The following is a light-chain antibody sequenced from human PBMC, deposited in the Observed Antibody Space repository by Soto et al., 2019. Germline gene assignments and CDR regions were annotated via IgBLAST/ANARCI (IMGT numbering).Light chain of an antibody. CDR1: SSDVGGYTY. V-gene: IGLV2-11*01. J-gene: IGLJ1*01. CDR2: DVS. CDR3: CSYAGRYTYV. Sequence: QSALTQPRSVSGSPGQSVSISCTGTSSDVGGYTYVSWYQQHPGKAPKVMIYDVSKRPSGVPDRFSGSKSGNTASLTISGLQSEDEADYDCCSYAGRYTYVFGTGTKLTVL.